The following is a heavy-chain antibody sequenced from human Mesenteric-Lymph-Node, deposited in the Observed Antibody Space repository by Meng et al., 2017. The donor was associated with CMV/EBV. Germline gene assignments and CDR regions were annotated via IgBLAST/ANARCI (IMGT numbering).Heavy chain of an antibody. CDR2: ISSSSSYI. Sequence: GGSLRLSCTVSGGSISFSYWGWIRQPPGKGLEWVASISSSSSYIHYADSVEGRFTISRDNLRNSLFLQMNSLGAEDSAVYYCASREGGFWGQGTPVTVSS. CDR1: GGSISFSY. V-gene: IGHV3-11*06. CDR3: ASREGGF. D-gene: IGHD3-16*01. J-gene: IGHJ4*02.